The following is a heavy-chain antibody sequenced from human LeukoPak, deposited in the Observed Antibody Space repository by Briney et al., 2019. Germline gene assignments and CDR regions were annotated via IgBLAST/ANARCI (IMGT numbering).Heavy chain of an antibody. CDR2: IRYDGSNK. CDR3: AKDPAVKGVRGGGVHFDY. J-gene: IGHJ4*02. CDR1: GFTFSSFG. V-gene: IGHV3-30*02. D-gene: IGHD3-10*01. Sequence: GGSLRLSCAASGFTFSSFGMHWVRQAPGKGLEWVAFIRYDGSNKDYSDSVKGRFTISRDNSKNTLYLSMNTLRAEDTAVYYCAKDPAVKGVRGGGVHFDYWGQGTLVTVSS.